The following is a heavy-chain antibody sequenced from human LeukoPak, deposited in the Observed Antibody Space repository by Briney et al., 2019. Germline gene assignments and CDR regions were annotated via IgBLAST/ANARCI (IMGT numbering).Heavy chain of an antibody. CDR2: INPNSGGT. CDR1: GYTFTGYY. D-gene: IGHD3-16*02. J-gene: IGHJ5*02. CDR3: ARDGDDSVWGSYRYPWFDP. V-gene: IGHV1-2*02. Sequence: ASVKVSCKASGYTFTGYYMHWVRQAPGQGLGWMGWINPNSGGTNYAQKFQRRVTATRDTSISPAYMELSRLRSDDTAVYYCARDGDDSVWGSYRYPWFDPWAQGTLVPVSS.